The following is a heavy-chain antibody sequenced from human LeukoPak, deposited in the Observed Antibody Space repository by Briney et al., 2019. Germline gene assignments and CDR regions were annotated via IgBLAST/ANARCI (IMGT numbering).Heavy chain of an antibody. CDR1: GFTFSSYA. D-gene: IGHD1-1*01. CDR3: AREDDGVSDY. J-gene: IGHJ4*02. Sequence: GGSLRLSCAASGFTFSSYAMHWVRQAPGKGLEWVAVISYDGSNKYYADSVKGRFTISRDNSKNTLYLQMNSLRAEDTAAYYCAREDDGVSDYWGQGTLVTVSS. V-gene: IGHV3-30-3*01. CDR2: ISYDGSNK.